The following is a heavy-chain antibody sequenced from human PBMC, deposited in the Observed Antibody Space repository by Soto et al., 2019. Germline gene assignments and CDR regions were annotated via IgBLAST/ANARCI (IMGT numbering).Heavy chain of an antibody. D-gene: IGHD3-22*01. CDR3: ARDIHYYDSSGYPRGGWFDP. CDR1: GGSISSYY. V-gene: IGHV4-59*01. Sequence: SETLSLTCTVSGGSISSYYWSWIRQPPGKGLEWIGYIYYSGSTNYNPSLKSRVTISVDTSKNQFSLKLSSVTAADMAVYYCARDIHYYDSSGYPRGGWFDPWGQGTLVTVSS. J-gene: IGHJ5*02. CDR2: IYYSGST.